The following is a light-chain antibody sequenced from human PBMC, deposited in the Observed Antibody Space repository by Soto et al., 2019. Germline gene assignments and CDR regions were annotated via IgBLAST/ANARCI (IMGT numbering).Light chain of an antibody. CDR1: SSDVGDYSF. J-gene: IGLJ2*01. CDR3: CSYAANSLV. CDR2: DVS. Sequence: QSALTQPRSVSGSPGQSVAISCTGTSSDVGDYSFVSWYQQHPGKAPKLMIYDVSKRPSGVPDRFSGSKSGNTASLIISGLHNDDEADYYSCSYAANSLVLGGGTKLTVL. V-gene: IGLV2-11*01.